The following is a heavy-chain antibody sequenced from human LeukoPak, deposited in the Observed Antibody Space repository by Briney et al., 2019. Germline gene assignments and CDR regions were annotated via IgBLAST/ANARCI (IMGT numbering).Heavy chain of an antibody. CDR3: ARDRYSYGYRFFY. CDR2: IWYDGSNK. CDR1: GFTFSSYG. J-gene: IGHJ4*02. V-gene: IGHV3-33*01. Sequence: PGGSLRLPCAAPGFTFSSYGMPWVRQAPGKGLEWVAVIWYDGSNKYYADSVKGRFTISRDNSKNTLYLQMNSLRAEDTAVYYCARDRYSYGYRFFYWGQGTLVTVSS. D-gene: IGHD5-18*01.